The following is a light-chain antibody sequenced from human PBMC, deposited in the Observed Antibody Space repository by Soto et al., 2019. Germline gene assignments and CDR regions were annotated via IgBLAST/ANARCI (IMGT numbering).Light chain of an antibody. CDR3: SSYTSSNTLV. V-gene: IGLV2-14*01. CDR2: DVS. J-gene: IGLJ2*01. CDR1: ISDVGGYNY. Sequence: QSALTQPASVSGSPGQSITISCTGTISDVGGYNYVSWYQQHPGKAPKLMIYDVSNRPSGVSNRFSGSKSGNTASLTISGLRAEDEADYYCSSYTSSNTLVFGGGTKLTVL.